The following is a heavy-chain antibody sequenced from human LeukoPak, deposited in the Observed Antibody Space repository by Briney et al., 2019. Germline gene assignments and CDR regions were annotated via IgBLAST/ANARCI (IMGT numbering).Heavy chain of an antibody. Sequence: SETLSLTCTVSGGSISSGDSYWTWIRQPPGKGLEWIGYISYSGRTHYNPSLKSRVTISVDTSRSLFSLKLKSVTAADTAVYFCARGSFYDGFDYWGQGTLVTVSS. D-gene: IGHD5/OR15-5a*01. CDR2: ISYSGRT. J-gene: IGHJ4*02. V-gene: IGHV4-30-4*01. CDR3: ARGSFYDGFDY. CDR1: GGSISSGDSY.